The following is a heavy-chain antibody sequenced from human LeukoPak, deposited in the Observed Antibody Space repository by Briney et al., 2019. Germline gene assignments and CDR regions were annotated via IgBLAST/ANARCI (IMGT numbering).Heavy chain of an antibody. J-gene: IGHJ4*02. CDR1: GYTFTGYY. CDR2: INPNSGGT. Sequence: ASVKVSCKASGYTFTGYYMHWVRQAPGQGLEWMGWINPNSGGTNYAQKFQGRVTMTRDTSISTAYMELSRLRFDDTAVYYCARDQQGIAAAGTSDYWGQGTLVTVSS. V-gene: IGHV1-2*02. CDR3: ARDQQGIAAAGTSDY. D-gene: IGHD6-13*01.